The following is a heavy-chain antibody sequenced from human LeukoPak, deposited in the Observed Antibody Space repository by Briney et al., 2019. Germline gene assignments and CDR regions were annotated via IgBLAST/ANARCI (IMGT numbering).Heavy chain of an antibody. J-gene: IGHJ4*02. CDR3: ARKTAADPFDY. CDR1: GYTFTSYA. Sequence: GASVKVSCKASGYTFTSYAMHWVRQAPGQRLEWMGWINACNGNTKYSQKFQGRVTITRDTSASTAYMELSRLRSEDMAVYSCARKTAADPFDYWGQGTLVTVSS. V-gene: IGHV1-3*01. D-gene: IGHD6-13*01. CDR2: INACNGNT.